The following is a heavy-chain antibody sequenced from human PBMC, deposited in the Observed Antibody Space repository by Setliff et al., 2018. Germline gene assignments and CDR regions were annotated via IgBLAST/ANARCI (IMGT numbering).Heavy chain of an antibody. CDR2: IYYSGST. V-gene: IGHV4-30-4*08. CDR3: ARESARGWSGLDY. D-gene: IGHD3-10*01. CDR1: GASISSGDYY. J-gene: IGHJ4*02. Sequence: TSETLSLTCTVSGASISSGDYYWTWIRQPPGKGLEWIGYIYYSGSTYYNPSLKSQFTMSIDTSKNQFSLELASVTAADTAIYYCARESARGWSGLDYWGRGTLVTVSS.